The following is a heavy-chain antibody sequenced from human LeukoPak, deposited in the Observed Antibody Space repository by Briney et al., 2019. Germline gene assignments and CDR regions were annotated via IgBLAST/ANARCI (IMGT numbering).Heavy chain of an antibody. CDR2: IYYSGST. V-gene: IGHV4-39*01. J-gene: IGHJ5*02. D-gene: IGHD3-3*01. CDR3: ARLPYYDFWSGSLNWFDP. Sequence: SETLSLTCTVSGGSISSSSYYWGWIRQPPGKGLEWIGSIYYSGSTYYNPSLKSRVTISVDTSKNQFPLKLSSVTAADTAVYYCARLPYYDFWSGSLNWFDPWGQGTLVTVSS. CDR1: GGSISSSSYY.